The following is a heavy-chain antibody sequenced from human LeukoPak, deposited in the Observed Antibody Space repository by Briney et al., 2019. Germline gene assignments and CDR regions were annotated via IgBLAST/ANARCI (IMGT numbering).Heavy chain of an antibody. Sequence: SETLSLTCAVYGGSFSGYYWSWIRRPPGKGLEWIGEINHSGSTNYNPSLKSRVTISVDTSKNQFSLKLSSVTAADTAVYYCARGHLVGPYYYYYYMDVWGKGTTVTVSS. V-gene: IGHV4-34*01. CDR2: INHSGST. J-gene: IGHJ6*03. CDR3: ARGHLVGPYYYYYYMDV. D-gene: IGHD2-21*01. CDR1: GGSFSGYY.